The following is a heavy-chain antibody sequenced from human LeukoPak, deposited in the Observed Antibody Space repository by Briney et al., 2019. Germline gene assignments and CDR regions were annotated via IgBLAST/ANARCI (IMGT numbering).Heavy chain of an antibody. CDR3: ATDTPHYYVIDAFDI. J-gene: IGHJ3*02. CDR1: GYTLTELS. V-gene: IGHV1-24*01. Sequence: ASVKVSCKVSGYTLTELSMHWGRQAPGKGLEWMGGFDPEDGETIYAQKFQGRVTMTEDTSTDTAYMELSSLRSEDTAVYYCATDTPHYYVIDAFDIWGQETMVTVSS. CDR2: FDPEDGET. D-gene: IGHD3-10*02.